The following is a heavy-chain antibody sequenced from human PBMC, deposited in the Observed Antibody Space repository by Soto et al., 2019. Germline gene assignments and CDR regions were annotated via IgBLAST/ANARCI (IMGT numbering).Heavy chain of an antibody. CDR3: ASGGEQWPRYYYGMDV. Sequence: GESLKISCKGSGYSFTSYWIGWVRQMPGKGLEWMGIIYPGDSDTRYSPSFQGQATISADKSISTAYLQWSSLKASDTAMYYCASGGEQWPRYYYGMDVWGQGTTVTVSS. CDR1: GYSFTSYW. D-gene: IGHD6-19*01. V-gene: IGHV5-51*01. CDR2: IYPGDSDT. J-gene: IGHJ6*02.